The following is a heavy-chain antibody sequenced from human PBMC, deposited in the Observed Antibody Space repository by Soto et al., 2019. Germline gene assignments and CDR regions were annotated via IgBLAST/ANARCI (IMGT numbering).Heavy chain of an antibody. CDR1: GYTFTSYG. CDR2: ISAYNGNT. CDR3: GRDRGGVYYYDSSRYPHAFDI. D-gene: IGHD3-22*01. Sequence: ASVKVSCKASGYTFTSYGISWVRQAPGQGLEWMGWISAYNGNTNYAQKLQGRVTMTTDTSTSTAYLELRSLRSDDTAVYYCGRDRGGVYYYDSSRYPHAFDIWGQGXMVTV. V-gene: IGHV1-18*01. J-gene: IGHJ3*02.